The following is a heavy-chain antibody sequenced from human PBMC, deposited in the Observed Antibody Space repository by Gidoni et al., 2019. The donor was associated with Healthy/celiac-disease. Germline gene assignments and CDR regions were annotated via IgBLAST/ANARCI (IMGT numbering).Heavy chain of an antibody. CDR3: ARDGDYDFWSGYYPHFDY. Sequence: EVQLVESGGGLVKPGGSLRLSWAASGVSFSSNSMNWVRQAPGKGLGWVSSISSRSSYIYYADSVTGRFTISRDNAKNSLYLQMNSLRAEDTAVYYCARDGDYDFWSGYYPHFDYWGQGTLVTVSS. CDR1: GVSFSSNS. D-gene: IGHD3-3*01. V-gene: IGHV3-21*01. CDR2: ISSRSSYI. J-gene: IGHJ4*02.